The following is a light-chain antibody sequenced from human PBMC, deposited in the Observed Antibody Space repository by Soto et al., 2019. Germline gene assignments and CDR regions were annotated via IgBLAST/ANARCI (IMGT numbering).Light chain of an antibody. CDR1: QSISSW. J-gene: IGKJ1*01. CDR2: MAS. Sequence: DIQMTQSPSTLSASVGDRVTITCRASQSISSWLAWYQQKPGKAPKLLIYMASSLESGVPSRFSGGGSGTEFTLGISSLQPDEFASSYCQQFNNYPWTFGQGTRVEIK. CDR3: QQFNNYPWT. V-gene: IGKV1-5*03.